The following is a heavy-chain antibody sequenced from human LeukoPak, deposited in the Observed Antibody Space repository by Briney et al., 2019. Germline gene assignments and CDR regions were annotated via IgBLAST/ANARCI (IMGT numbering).Heavy chain of an antibody. CDR3: ARAPSVRPKNSGSYYFDY. Sequence: ASVKVSCKASGYTFTSYDINWVRQATGQGLEWMGWMNPNSGNTGYAQKFQGRVTMTRNTSISTAYMELSSLRSEDTAVYYCARAPSVRPKNSGSYYFDYWGQGTLVTVSS. V-gene: IGHV1-8*01. CDR1: GYTFTSYD. D-gene: IGHD1-26*01. J-gene: IGHJ4*02. CDR2: MNPNSGNT.